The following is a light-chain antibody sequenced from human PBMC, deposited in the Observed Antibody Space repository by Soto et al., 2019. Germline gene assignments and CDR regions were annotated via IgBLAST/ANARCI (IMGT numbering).Light chain of an antibody. CDR1: QNVNNH. CDR2: GAS. Sequence: EIVMTQSPAMLSVSPGETATLSCRASQNVNNHLAWYQQKLGQTPRLLIYGASSRATGIPARFSASVSGTEFTLTISGLQSDDFAVYYCKQYDNLWTVGQGTKVEVK. CDR3: KQYDNLWT. J-gene: IGKJ1*01. V-gene: IGKV3-15*01.